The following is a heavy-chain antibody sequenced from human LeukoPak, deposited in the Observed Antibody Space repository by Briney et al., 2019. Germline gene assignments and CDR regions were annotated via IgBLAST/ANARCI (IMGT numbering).Heavy chain of an antibody. CDR1: GVSIRSYY. J-gene: IGHJ4*02. Sequence: PSETLSLTCTVSGVSIRSYYWSWIRQPPGKGLEWIGYIYYSGSTNYNPSLKSRVTISLDTSKNQFSLKLTSVTAADTAVYYCARQGAATRTGIPSSFDYWGQGTLVTVSS. CDR3: ARQGAATRTGIPSSFDY. CDR2: IYYSGST. V-gene: IGHV4-59*08. D-gene: IGHD6-13*01.